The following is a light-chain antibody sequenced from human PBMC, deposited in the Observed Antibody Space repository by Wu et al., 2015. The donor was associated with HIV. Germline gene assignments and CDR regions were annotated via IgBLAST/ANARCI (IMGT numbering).Light chain of an antibody. CDR3: QQYGSSPA. V-gene: IGKV3-20*01. CDR1: QSVSSSY. CDR2: GAS. Sequence: EIVLTQSPGTLSLSPGERATLSCRASQSVSSSYLAWYLQKPGQAPRLLIYGASNRATGIPDRFSGSGSGTDFTLTISRLEPEDFAVYYCQQYGSSPAFGGGTKVEIK. J-gene: IGKJ4*01.